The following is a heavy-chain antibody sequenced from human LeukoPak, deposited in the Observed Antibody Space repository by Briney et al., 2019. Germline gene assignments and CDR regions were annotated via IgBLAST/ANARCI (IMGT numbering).Heavy chain of an antibody. V-gene: IGHV3-23*01. CDR2: ISGSGGST. D-gene: IGHD6-19*01. J-gene: IGHJ4*02. CDR1: GFTVSTYA. CDR3: TKDLMTGFSSGWYFAY. Sequence: PGGSLRLSCAASGFTVSTYAMSWVRQAPGKGLEWVSGISGSGGSTFYADSVKGRFTISRDNSEKRLFLQMNSLRPDDSALYYCTKDLMTGFSSGWYFAYWGQGTLVTVSS.